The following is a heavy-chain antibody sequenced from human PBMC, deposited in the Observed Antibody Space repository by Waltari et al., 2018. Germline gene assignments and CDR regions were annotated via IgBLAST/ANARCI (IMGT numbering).Heavy chain of an antibody. CDR1: GYSFNNYW. D-gene: IGHD1-1*01. Sequence: QLVQSGTEVKKPGESLKISCKTSGYSFNNYWIGWVRQMPGKGLEWMGIVRPDNSDTRYSPSFRGQVTISADNSISIAYLQWSSLKASDTAIYYCARHTEDDNGDDWGQGTLVTVSS. CDR3: ARHTEDDNGDD. V-gene: IGHV5-51*01. J-gene: IGHJ4*02. CDR2: VRPDNSDT.